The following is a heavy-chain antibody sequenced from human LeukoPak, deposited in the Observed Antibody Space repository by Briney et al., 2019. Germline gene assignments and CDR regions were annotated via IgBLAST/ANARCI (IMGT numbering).Heavy chain of an antibody. Sequence: GGSLRLSCAASGLTFDDYYMSWIRQAPGKGLEWVSYISHIGGYTAYVDSVKGRFTISRDNTKNSLYLQMNSLRAEDTAVYYCASHGGHDFFDHWGQGSLVTVSS. V-gene: IGHV3-11*06. CDR3: ASHGGHDFFDH. CDR1: GLTFDDYY. CDR2: ISHIGGYT. J-gene: IGHJ4*02. D-gene: IGHD5-12*01.